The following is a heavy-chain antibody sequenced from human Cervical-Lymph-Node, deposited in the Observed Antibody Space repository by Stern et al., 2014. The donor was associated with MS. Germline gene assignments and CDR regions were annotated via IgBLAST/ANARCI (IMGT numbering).Heavy chain of an antibody. CDR1: GFTFSTYW. Sequence: EVQLLESGVGLLQPGGSLRLSCGASGFTFSTYWMHWVRQGPGKVLVWVSRINSGGSSTSYTDSVRGRFTISRDNAKNTVDLQMTSLRAEDTAVYYCARSSGASGDAMDVWGQGTTVTVSS. V-gene: IGHV3-74*02. D-gene: IGHD2-15*01. CDR3: ARSSGASGDAMDV. CDR2: INSGGSST. J-gene: IGHJ6*02.